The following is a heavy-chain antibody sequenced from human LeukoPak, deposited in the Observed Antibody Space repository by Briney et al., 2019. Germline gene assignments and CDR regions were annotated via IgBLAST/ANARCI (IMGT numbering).Heavy chain of an antibody. J-gene: IGHJ5*02. CDR2: IYYSGST. D-gene: IGHD6-19*01. V-gene: IGHV4-59*01. Sequence: SETLSLTCTVSGGSISSYYWSWIRQPPGKGLEWIGYIYYSGSTNYNPSLKSRVTISVDTSKNQFSLKLSSVTAADTAVYYCARAYSSGRYYWFDPWGQGTPVTVSS. CDR3: ARAYSSGRYYWFDP. CDR1: GGSISSYY.